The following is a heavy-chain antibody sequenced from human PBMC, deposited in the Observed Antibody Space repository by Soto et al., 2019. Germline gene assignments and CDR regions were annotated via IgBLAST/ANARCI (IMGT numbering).Heavy chain of an antibody. J-gene: IGHJ4*02. Sequence: QITLTESGPTLVKPTQTLTLTCTFSGFSFSTSAVGVGWIRQPPGKALEWLALIYWDDDKRYSSFLKSRLTITKATQTQHVLLTMTNMAPVDTGTYYYAHLYCVASGTRYYFDYWGQGTLVTVSS. CDR3: AHLYCVASGTRYYFDY. CDR1: GFSFSTSAVG. CDR2: IYWDDDK. V-gene: IGHV2-5*02. D-gene: IGHD6-13*01.